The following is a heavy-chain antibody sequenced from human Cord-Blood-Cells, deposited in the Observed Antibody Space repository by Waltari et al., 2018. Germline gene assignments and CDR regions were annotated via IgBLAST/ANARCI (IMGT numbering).Heavy chain of an antibody. J-gene: IGHJ3*02. D-gene: IGHD4-17*01. CDR3: ATAGDYCGNTVFACVI. Sequence: DQLVQSGAEGKKPGPSVKESCQVSGYALTESCMDWLRQPPGKGLEWMGCVDPADAATNDARKFRGRVTVNEARSTETASRALRSVRSEDTPVYYGATAGDYCGNTVFACVICGQGSMFTVAS. CDR2: VDPADAAT. CDR1: GYALTESC. V-gene: IGHV1-24*01.